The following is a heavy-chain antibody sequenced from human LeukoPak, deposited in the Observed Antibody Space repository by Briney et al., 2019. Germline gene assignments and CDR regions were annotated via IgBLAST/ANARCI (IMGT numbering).Heavy chain of an antibody. Sequence: SETLSLTCAVSGGSISSSNWWSWVRQPPGEGLEWIGEIYHSGSTDYNPSLKSRVTISVDKSKNQFSLKLSSVTAADTAVYYCARSYGDYVYYYGMDVWGKGTTVTVSS. CDR1: GGSISSSNW. D-gene: IGHD4-17*01. CDR2: IYHSGST. V-gene: IGHV4-4*02. CDR3: ARSYGDYVYYYGMDV. J-gene: IGHJ6*04.